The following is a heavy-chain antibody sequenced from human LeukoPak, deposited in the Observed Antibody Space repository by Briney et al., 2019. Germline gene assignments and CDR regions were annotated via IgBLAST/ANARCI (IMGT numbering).Heavy chain of an antibody. V-gene: IGHV3-33*08. CDR3: ARGRVVAAAFDY. D-gene: IGHD2-15*01. Sequence: GGSLRLSCAVSGFTFSSSAMHWVRQAPGKGLEWVAVIWYDGSNKYYADSVKGLFTISRDNSKTTLYLQMNSLRAEDTAVYYCARGRVVAAAFDYWGQGTLVTVSS. CDR1: GFTFSSSA. J-gene: IGHJ4*02. CDR2: IWYDGSNK.